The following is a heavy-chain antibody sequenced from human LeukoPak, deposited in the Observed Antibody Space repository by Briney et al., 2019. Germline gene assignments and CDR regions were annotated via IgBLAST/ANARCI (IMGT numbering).Heavy chain of an antibody. CDR1: GFTFSNYG. CDR3: ANGDACTVDS. V-gene: IGHV3-30*18. D-gene: IGHD2-2*01. CDR2: ISDDGSKK. Sequence: PGRSLRLSCAASGFTFSNYGMHWVRQAPGKGLEWVAVISDDGSKKHYADSVKGRFTISRDNSKNTLYLQMNSLRTEDTAVYFCANGDACTVDSWGQGTLVTVSS. J-gene: IGHJ4*02.